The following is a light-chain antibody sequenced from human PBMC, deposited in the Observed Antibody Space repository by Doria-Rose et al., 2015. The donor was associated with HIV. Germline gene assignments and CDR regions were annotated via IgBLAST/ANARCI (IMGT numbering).Light chain of an antibody. CDR1: SSNIGAGFD. J-gene: IGLJ1*01. CDR3: QSYDSRLSVYV. Sequence: QSVLTQPPSVSGAPGQRVAISCTGSSSNIGAGFDVNWYQQLPGTAPKLLIHVTTSRPSGFPDRFSGSKSGTSASLAISVLRAEDEADYYCQSYDSRLSVYVFGTGTKVTVL. CDR2: VTT. V-gene: IGLV1-40*01.